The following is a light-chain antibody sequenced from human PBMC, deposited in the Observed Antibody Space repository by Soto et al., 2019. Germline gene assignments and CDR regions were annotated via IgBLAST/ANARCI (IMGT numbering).Light chain of an antibody. Sequence: QLVLTQSSSASASLGSSVKLTCTLSSGHSNNIIAWHQQQPGKAPRYLMKLEGSGSYNKGSGVPDRVSGSSSGADRYLTISNLQSEDEADYYCETWDSNTRVFGGGTKLTVL. CDR1: SGHSNNI. CDR3: ETWDSNTRV. J-gene: IGLJ2*01. CDR2: LEGSGSY. V-gene: IGLV4-60*03.